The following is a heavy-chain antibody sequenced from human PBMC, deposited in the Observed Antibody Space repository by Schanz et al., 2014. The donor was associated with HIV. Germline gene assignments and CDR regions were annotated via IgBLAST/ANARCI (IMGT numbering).Heavy chain of an antibody. Sequence: EVQQVLESGGGLVQPGGSLRLSCAASGISLTNNAMTWVRQAPGKGLEWVSDIRAAGDTYYGDSVKGRFTVSKDISQNTVYLQMNSLRVEDTAVYYCARDQGYCAGSTCYSWYYFDSWGQGTPVTVSS. CDR3: ARDQGYCAGSTCYSWYYFDS. CDR2: IRAAGDT. CDR1: GISLTNNA. D-gene: IGHD2-21*02. J-gene: IGHJ4*02. V-gene: IGHV3-23*01.